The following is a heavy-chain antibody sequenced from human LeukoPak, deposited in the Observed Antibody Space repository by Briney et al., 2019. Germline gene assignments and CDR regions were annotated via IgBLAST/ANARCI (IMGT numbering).Heavy chain of an antibody. J-gene: IGHJ4*02. CDR2: IYWDDDK. CDR1: GFSLSTSGVG. D-gene: IGHD6-19*01. V-gene: IGHV2-5*02. CDR3: AHRQYTRQWLVVFDY. Sequence: SGPTLVNHTQTLTLTCTFSGFSLSTSGVGVGWVRQPPGKALEWLALIYWDDDKRYSPSLKSRLTITKDTSKNQVVLTMTNMDPVDTATYYCAHRQYTRQWLVVFDYWGQGTLVTVSS.